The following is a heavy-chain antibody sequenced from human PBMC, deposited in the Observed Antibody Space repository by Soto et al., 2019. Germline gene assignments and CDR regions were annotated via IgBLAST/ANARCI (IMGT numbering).Heavy chain of an antibody. Sequence: GASLKVSCKSSGFTFTSSAVQWVRQARGQRLEWIGWIVVGSGNTNYAQKFQERVTITRDMSTSTAYLELSSLRSEDTAVYYCATDRYYYDSSGYLQDNYYYGMDVWR. CDR2: IVVGSGNT. CDR1: GFTFTSSA. J-gene: IGHJ6*02. D-gene: IGHD3-22*01. V-gene: IGHV1-58*01. CDR3: ATDRYYYDSSGYLQDNYYYGMDV.